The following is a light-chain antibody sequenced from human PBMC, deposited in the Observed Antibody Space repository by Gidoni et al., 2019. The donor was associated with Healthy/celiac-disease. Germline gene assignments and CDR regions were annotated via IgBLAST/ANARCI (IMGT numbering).Light chain of an antibody. Sequence: QSALTQPASVSGSPGQSITTSCTGTSSDVGSYNLFSWYQQHPGKAPKLMIYEGSQRPAWVSNRFSGSKSGNTASLTISGLQAEDEADYYCCSYAGSSTYGFGTGTKVTVL. V-gene: IGLV2-23*01. CDR3: CSYAGSSTYG. CDR1: SSDVGSYNL. CDR2: EGS. J-gene: IGLJ1*01.